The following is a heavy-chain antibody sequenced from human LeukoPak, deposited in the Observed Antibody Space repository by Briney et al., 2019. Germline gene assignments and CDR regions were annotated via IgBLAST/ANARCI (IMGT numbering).Heavy chain of an antibody. D-gene: IGHD1-26*01. CDR1: GFTFSSHW. J-gene: IGHJ3*02. Sequence: GGSLRLSCAASGFTFSSHWMTWIRQAPGKGLEWVASIKKDGSEKYYVDSVKGRFTISRDNAKNLLYLQMNSLRAEDTAVYYCARDRSGNYLGDAFDIWGQGTLVTVSS. CDR2: IKKDGSEK. CDR3: ARDRSGNYLGDAFDI. V-gene: IGHV3-7*01.